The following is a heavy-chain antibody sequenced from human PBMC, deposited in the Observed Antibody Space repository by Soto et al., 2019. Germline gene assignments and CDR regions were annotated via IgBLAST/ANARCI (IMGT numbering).Heavy chain of an antibody. D-gene: IGHD2-8*01. V-gene: IGHV5-51*01. CDR3: ARQRSNGAYYYYGMDV. CDR1: EYRFSSYL. J-gene: IGHJ6*02. CDR2: IYPGDSDT. Sequence: PXESLKISSKGSEYRFSSYLIAWVRQMPGKGLEWMGIIYPGDSDTRYSPSFQGQVTMSVDKSNNTAYLHWSSLKASDTAMYYCARQRSNGAYYYYGMDVWGQGTTVTVSS.